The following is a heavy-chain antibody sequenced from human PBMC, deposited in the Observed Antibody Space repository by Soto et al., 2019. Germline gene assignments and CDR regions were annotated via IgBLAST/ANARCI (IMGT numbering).Heavy chain of an antibody. J-gene: IGHJ6*02. Sequence: ASVKVSCKASGYTFTSYAMHWVRQAPGQRLEWMGWINAGNGNTKYSQKFQGRVTITRDTSASTAYMELSSLRSEDTAVYYCASGYCSSTSCSTPYYYYGMDVWGQGTTVTVSS. CDR1: GYTFTSYA. V-gene: IGHV1-3*01. CDR3: ASGYCSSTSCSTPYYYYGMDV. D-gene: IGHD2-2*01. CDR2: INAGNGNT.